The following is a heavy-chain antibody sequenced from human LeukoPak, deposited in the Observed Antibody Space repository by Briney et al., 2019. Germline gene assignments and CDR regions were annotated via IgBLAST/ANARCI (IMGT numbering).Heavy chain of an antibody. Sequence: PGGSLRLSCAASGFTFSSYGMHWVRQAPGKGLEWVAVIWYDGSNKYYADSVKGRFTISRDNSKNTLYRQMNSLRAEDTSVYYCAKDSSSFYFDYWGQGTLVTVSS. CDR3: AKDSSSFYFDY. D-gene: IGHD6-6*01. V-gene: IGHV3-33*06. J-gene: IGHJ4*02. CDR1: GFTFSSYG. CDR2: IWYDGSNK.